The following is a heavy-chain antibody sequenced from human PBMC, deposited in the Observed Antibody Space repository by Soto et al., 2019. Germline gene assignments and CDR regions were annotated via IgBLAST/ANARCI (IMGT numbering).Heavy chain of an antibody. J-gene: IGHJ4*02. V-gene: IGHV3-23*01. Sequence: GGSLRLSCSASGFTFSTYAVSWVRQAPGKGLEWVSSISATGVTTYYADSVKGRFTISRDNSKNTLYLQVNSLRAEDTAVYYCAKVWDYWGQGTLVTVSS. CDR2: ISATGVTT. CDR3: AKVWDY. CDR1: GFTFSTYA.